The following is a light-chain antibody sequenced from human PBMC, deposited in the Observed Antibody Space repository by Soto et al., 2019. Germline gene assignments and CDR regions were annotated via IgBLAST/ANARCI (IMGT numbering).Light chain of an antibody. CDR2: EVF. J-gene: IGLJ2*01. Sequence: QSALTQPASVSGSPGQSITISCTGPSSDVGSYNLVSWYQQYPGKAPKLIIFEVFKRPSGVSSRFSASKSGNTASLTISGVQAEDEADYYCCSYAGTTTWVFGGGTKLTVL. V-gene: IGLV2-23*02. CDR1: SSDVGSYNL. CDR3: CSYAGTTTWV.